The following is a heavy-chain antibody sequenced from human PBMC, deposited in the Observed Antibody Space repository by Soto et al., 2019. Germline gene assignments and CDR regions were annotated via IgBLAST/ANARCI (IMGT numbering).Heavy chain of an antibody. CDR2: INHSGST. V-gene: IGHV4-34*01. J-gene: IGHJ4*02. Sequence: QVQLQQWGAGLLKPSETLSLTCAVYGGSFSGYYWSWIRQPPGKGLEWIGEINHSGSTNYNPSLKSRVTISVDTSKNQFSLKLRSVTAADTAVYSCARARIAARWKSSDYWGQGTLVTVSS. D-gene: IGHD6-6*01. CDR3: ARARIAARWKSSDY. CDR1: GGSFSGYY.